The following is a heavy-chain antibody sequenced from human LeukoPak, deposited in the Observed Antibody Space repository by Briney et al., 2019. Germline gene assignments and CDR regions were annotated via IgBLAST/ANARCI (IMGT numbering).Heavy chain of an antibody. CDR2: IYYSGST. Sequence: PSETLSLTCTVSGGSISSYYWSWIRQPPGKGLEWIGYIYYSGSTNYNPSLKSRVTISVDTSKNQFSLKLSSVTAADTAVYYCARGGDYYDSSGYYYKRFGHWGQGTLVTVSS. CDR1: GGSISSYY. J-gene: IGHJ4*02. V-gene: IGHV4-59*12. CDR3: ARGGDYYDSSGYYYKRFGH. D-gene: IGHD3-22*01.